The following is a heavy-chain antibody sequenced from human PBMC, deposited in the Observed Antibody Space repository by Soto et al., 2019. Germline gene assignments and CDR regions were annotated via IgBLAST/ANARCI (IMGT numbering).Heavy chain of an antibody. CDR1: GGSVSSGSYS. CDR2: IYYSVST. J-gene: IGHJ4*02. Sequence: PSETLSLTCTVSGGSVSSGSYSWSWILHPPGKGLEWIGYIYYSVSTNYNPSLKSRVTISVDTSKNQFSLKLSSVTAADTAVYYCASGGDIRIWSYFEYWGQGTMVTLAS. CDR3: ASGGDIRIWSYFEY. V-gene: IGHV4-61*01. D-gene: IGHD6-13*01.